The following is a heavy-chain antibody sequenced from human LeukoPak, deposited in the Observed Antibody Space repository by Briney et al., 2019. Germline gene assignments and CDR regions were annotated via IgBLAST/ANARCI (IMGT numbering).Heavy chain of an antibody. J-gene: IGHJ4*02. CDR3: ARGPVAYFDY. Sequence: GGSLRLSCAASGFTFSSYEMNWVRQAPGEGLECVSYISSSGSTIYYADSVKGRFTISRDNAKNSLYLQMNSLRAEDTAVYYCARGPVAYFDYWGQGTLVTVSS. V-gene: IGHV3-48*03. CDR1: GFTFSSYE. D-gene: IGHD4-23*01. CDR2: ISSSGSTI.